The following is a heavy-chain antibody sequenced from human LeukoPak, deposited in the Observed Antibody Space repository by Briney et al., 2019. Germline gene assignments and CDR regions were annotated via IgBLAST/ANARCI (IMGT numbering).Heavy chain of an antibody. D-gene: IGHD1-26*01. Sequence: PGGSLRLPCAASGFTFSSYDMHWVRQATGKGLEWVSAIGTAGDTYYPGSVKGRFTISRDNAKNSLFLQMNSLRAEDTAVYYCARDRVVGPTIDYWGQGTLVTVSS. V-gene: IGHV3-13*01. J-gene: IGHJ4*02. CDR2: IGTAGDT. CDR1: GFTFSSYD. CDR3: ARDRVVGPTIDY.